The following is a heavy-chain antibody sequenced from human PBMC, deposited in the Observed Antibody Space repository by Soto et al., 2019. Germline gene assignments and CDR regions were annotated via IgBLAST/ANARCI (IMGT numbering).Heavy chain of an antibody. V-gene: IGHV4-38-2*02. Sequence: SETLSLTCTVSGYSISSGSYGAWIRQPPGKGPEWIARIYHGGTTFYNPSLKRRITIPVDTSNNQFSLKLTSVTAADTTVYYCARVHVMVVAGSTFDYWGHGTLVTVSS. CDR2: IYHGGTT. J-gene: IGHJ4*01. CDR3: ARVHVMVVAGSTFDY. CDR1: GYSISSGSY. D-gene: IGHD6-19*01.